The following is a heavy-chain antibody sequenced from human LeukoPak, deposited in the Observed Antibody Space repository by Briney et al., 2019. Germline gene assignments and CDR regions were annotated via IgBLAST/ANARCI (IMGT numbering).Heavy chain of an antibody. CDR2: INGRGDDT. J-gene: IGHJ4*02. V-gene: IGHV3-23*01. CDR3: AKGHRSSSSFFDS. D-gene: IGHD6-19*01. CDR1: SGFA. Sequence: PGGSLRLSCAAFSGFAMSWVRQAPGGGLEWVSAINGRGDDTYYPDSVKGRFTISRHNSNKTLYLQMNSLRAEDTAVYYCAKGHRSSSSFFDSWGQGILVTVSS.